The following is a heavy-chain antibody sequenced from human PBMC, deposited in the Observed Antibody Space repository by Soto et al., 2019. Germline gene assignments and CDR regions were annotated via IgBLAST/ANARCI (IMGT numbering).Heavy chain of an antibody. CDR1: GDSMTTYY. CDR2: IYYSGST. V-gene: IGHV4-59*08. D-gene: IGHD6-19*01. Sequence: LSLTFTVSGDSMTTYYWSWIRQPPGKGLDWICYIYYSGSTDSNPSLRSRVTISVDTSKNQFSLNLRSVTAADTAVYYCARAHVNVVAGSTYDCWAHRTLVTVSS. CDR3: ARAHVNVVAGSTYDC. J-gene: IGHJ4*01.